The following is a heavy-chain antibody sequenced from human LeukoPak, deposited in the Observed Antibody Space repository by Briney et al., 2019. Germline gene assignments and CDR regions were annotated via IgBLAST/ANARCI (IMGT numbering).Heavy chain of an antibody. CDR2: MNPNSGNT. D-gene: IGHD2-21*01. CDR3: ARSLPRILVVIAAGYYYGLDV. Sequence: GASVKVSCKASGYTFTSYAMNWVRQATGQGLEWMGWMNPNSGNTGYAQKFQGRVTMTRNTSISTAYMELSSLRSEDTAVYYCARSLPRILVVIAAGYYYGLDVWGQGTTVTVSS. J-gene: IGHJ6*02. CDR1: GYTFTSYA. V-gene: IGHV1-8*02.